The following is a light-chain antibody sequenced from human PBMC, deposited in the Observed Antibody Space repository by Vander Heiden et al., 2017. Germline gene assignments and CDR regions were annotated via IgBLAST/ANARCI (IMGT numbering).Light chain of an antibody. CDR1: GSNIGNNA. CDR3: ATWDDSLNGWV. V-gene: IGLV1-44*01. Sequence: QSVLTQPPSTSGTPGPRVTVSCSGSGSNIGNNAVNWYQKLPGTAPKVLIYSNDQRPSGVPDRFSGSKSGTSASLAISGLQSEDEADYYCATWDDSLNGWVFGGGTKLTVI. J-gene: IGLJ3*02. CDR2: SND.